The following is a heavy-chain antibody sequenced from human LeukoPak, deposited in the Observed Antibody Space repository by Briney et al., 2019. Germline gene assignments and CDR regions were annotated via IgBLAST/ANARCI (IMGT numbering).Heavy chain of an antibody. Sequence: TSETLSLTCAVYGGSFSGYYWSWIRQPPGKGLGWIGEINHSGSTNYNPSLKSRVTISVDTSKNQFSLKLSSVTAADTAVYYCARGRPGGSFDYWGQGTPVTVSS. J-gene: IGHJ4*02. D-gene: IGHD3-16*01. CDR1: GGSFSGYY. CDR2: INHSGST. V-gene: IGHV4-34*01. CDR3: ARGRPGGSFDY.